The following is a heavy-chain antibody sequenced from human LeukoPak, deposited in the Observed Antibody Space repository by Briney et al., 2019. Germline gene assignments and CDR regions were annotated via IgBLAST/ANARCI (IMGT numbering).Heavy chain of an antibody. V-gene: IGHV4-34*01. J-gene: IGHJ4*02. Sequence: SETLSLTCAVYGGSFSGYYWSWIRQPPGKGLEWIGSIYYSGSTYYNPSLKSRVTISVDTSRNQFSLKLSSVTAADTAVYYCARHVSSGYYYLDYWGQGTLVTVSS. CDR2: IYYSGST. CDR3: ARHVSSGYYYLDY. CDR1: GGSFSGYY. D-gene: IGHD3-22*01.